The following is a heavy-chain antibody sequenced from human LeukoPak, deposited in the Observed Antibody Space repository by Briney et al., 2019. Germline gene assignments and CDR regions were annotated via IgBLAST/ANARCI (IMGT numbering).Heavy chain of an antibody. CDR3: AREREQQLGFDP. CDR2: INPSGGST. D-gene: IGHD6-13*01. V-gene: IGHV1-46*01. J-gene: IGHJ5*02. CDR1: GYPFTSYY. Sequence: ASVKVSCKASGYPFTSYYINWVRQAPGQGLEWMGIINPSGGSTSYAQKFQGRVTMTRDTSTSTVYMELSSLRSEDTAVYYCAREREQQLGFDPWGQGTLVTVSS.